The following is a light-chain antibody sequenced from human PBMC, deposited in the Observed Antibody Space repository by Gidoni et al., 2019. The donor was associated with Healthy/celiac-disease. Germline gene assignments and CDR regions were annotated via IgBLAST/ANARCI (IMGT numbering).Light chain of an antibody. CDR3: QAWDSSTVV. CDR1: KLGDKY. CDR2: QDS. V-gene: IGLV3-1*01. J-gene: IGLJ2*01. Sequence: SYGLTQPHSVSVSPGPTASITCSGDKLGDKYACWYQQKPGQSPVLVIYQDSKRPSGIPERFSGSNSGNTATLTISGTQAMDEADYYCQAWDSSTVVVGGGTKLTVL.